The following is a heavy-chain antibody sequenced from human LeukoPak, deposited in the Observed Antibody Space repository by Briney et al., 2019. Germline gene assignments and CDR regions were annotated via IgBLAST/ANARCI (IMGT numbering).Heavy chain of an antibody. CDR2: VSGSGSNT. Sequence: QPGGSLRLSCAASGFTFSSYAMSWVRQAPGKGLEWVSTVSGSGSNTYYADSEEGRFTISRDNSKNTLYLQMNSLRAEDTAVYYCANWVEGARPSLDYWGQGALVTVSS. D-gene: IGHD6-6*01. J-gene: IGHJ4*02. CDR1: GFTFSSYA. V-gene: IGHV3-23*01. CDR3: ANWVEGARPSLDY.